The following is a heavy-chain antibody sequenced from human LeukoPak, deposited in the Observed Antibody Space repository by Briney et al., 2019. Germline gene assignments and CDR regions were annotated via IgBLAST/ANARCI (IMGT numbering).Heavy chain of an antibody. D-gene: IGHD6-13*01. J-gene: IGHJ4*02. Sequence: PGGSLRLSCAASGFTFSTYTMGWVRQAPGKGLEWVSDINASGGSTYYADSVKGRFTISRDNSKNTLYLQMNSLRVEDTAIYYCAKAGSISWYPYWGQGTLVTVSS. CDR2: INASGGST. CDR1: GFTFSTYT. CDR3: AKAGSISWYPY. V-gene: IGHV3-23*01.